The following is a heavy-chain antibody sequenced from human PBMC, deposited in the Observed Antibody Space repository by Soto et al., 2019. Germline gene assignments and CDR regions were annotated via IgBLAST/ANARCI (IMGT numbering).Heavy chain of an antibody. CDR2: IYNSGST. J-gene: IGHJ2*01. Sequence: QVQLQESGPGLVKPSETLSLTCTVSGGSISSYYWSWIRQSPGKGLEWIGYIYNSGSTNYNPSLMSRVTISKDTAKNQFSLKLSSVTAADTAVYYCARRVVVGYSSSWYAWYFDLWGRGTLVTVSS. D-gene: IGHD6-13*01. CDR1: GGSISSYY. V-gene: IGHV4-59*08. CDR3: ARRVVVGYSSSWYAWYFDL.